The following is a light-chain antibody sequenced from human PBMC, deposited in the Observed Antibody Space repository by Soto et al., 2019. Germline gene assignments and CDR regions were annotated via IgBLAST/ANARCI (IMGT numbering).Light chain of an antibody. V-gene: IGKV3-20*01. CDR3: QRYGYSPMYT. CDR1: QSVTSTS. CDR2: GAA. J-gene: IGKJ2*01. Sequence: EIVLSQSPGTLSLSPGERATLSCRASQSVTSTSLSWYQQKTGQAPRLLIYGAANRATGIPDRFSGRGSGTVFTLTISRLEPEDFAVYYCQRYGYSPMYTFGQGTTLELK.